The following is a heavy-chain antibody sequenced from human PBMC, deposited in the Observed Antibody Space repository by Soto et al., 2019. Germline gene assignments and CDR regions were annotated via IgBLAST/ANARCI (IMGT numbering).Heavy chain of an antibody. J-gene: IGHJ6*02. V-gene: IGHV1-69*06. CDR3: ALSRGFGELLLGNYYYYGMDV. Sequence: SVKVSCKASGGTFSSSAISWVRQAPGQGLEWMGGIIPIFGTANYAQKFQGRVTITADKSTSTAYMELSSLRSEDTAVYYCALSRGFGELLLGNYYYYGMDVWGQGTTVTVSS. CDR1: GGTFSSSA. CDR2: IIPIFGTA. D-gene: IGHD3-10*01.